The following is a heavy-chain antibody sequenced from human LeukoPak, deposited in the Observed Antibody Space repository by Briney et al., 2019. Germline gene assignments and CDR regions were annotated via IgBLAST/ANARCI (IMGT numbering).Heavy chain of an antibody. CDR2: ISGSGGST. D-gene: IGHD3-10*01. J-gene: IGHJ5*02. CDR3: AEGRLTRGVIITPFDP. V-gene: IGHV3-23*01. CDR1: GFTFSSYA. Sequence: GGSLRLSCAASGFTFSSYAMSWVRQAPGKGLEWVSAISGSGGSTYYADSVKGRFTISRDNSKNTLYLQMNSLRAEDTAVYYCAEGRLTRGVIITPFDPWGQGTLVTVSS.